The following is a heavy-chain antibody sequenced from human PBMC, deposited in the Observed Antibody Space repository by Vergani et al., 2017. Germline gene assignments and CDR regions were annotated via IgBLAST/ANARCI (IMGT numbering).Heavy chain of an antibody. CDR1: GFTFSNSA. Sequence: EVHLLESGGGLVQSGGSLRLSCAASGFTFSNSAVSWVRQAPGRGLAWVSSISGPGLSTYYADSVKGRFSISRDNSKNTLYLQMNSLRAEDTAVYYCAKFGSSGLAAQIRDYYYYYMDVWGKXP. J-gene: IGHJ6*03. CDR2: ISGPGLST. CDR3: AKFGSSGLAAQIRDYYYYYMDV. D-gene: IGHD6-13*01. V-gene: IGHV3-23*01.